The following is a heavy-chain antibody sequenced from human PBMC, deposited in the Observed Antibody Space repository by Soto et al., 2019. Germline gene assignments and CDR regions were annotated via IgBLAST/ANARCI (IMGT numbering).Heavy chain of an antibody. Sequence: EEQLLESGGGLAQPGGSLRLSCAASGCIFSNIAMSWVRQAPGKGLEWVSAISGSGTSTYYADSVKGRFTISRDNSKNTLYLQMNSLRAEDTAVYYCTKDRAPSDVWGQGTTVTVSS. V-gene: IGHV3-23*01. CDR3: TKDRAPSDV. J-gene: IGHJ6*02. CDR2: ISGSGTST. CDR1: GCIFSNIA.